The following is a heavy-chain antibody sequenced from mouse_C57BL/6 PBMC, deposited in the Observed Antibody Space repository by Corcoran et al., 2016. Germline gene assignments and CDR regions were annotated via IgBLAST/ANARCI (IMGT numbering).Heavy chain of an antibody. D-gene: IGHD2-4*01. CDR1: GYTFTDYY. CDR2: INPYNGGT. V-gene: IGHV1-19*01. Sequence: EVQLQQSGPVLVKPGASVKMSCKASGYTFTDYYMNWVKQSHGKSLEWIGVINPYNGGTSYNQKFKGKATLTVDKSSSTAYMELNSLTSEDSAVYYCARIGIKRWYFDVWGTGTTVTVSS. J-gene: IGHJ1*03. CDR3: ARIGIKRWYFDV.